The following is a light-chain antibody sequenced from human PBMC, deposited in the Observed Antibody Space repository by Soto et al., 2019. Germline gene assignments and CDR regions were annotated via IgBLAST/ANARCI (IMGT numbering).Light chain of an antibody. CDR2: DAP. CDR3: HQYGSSLRST. V-gene: IGKV3-20*01. J-gene: IGKJ4*01. Sequence: EIVLTQSPGTLSLSPGERATLSCRASQSVSSSYLAWYQQKPGQAPRLLSYDAPSRATGIPDRFSGSGSGTDFTLTISRLKLEDFAVYYCHQYGSSLRSTFGGGTKVEIK. CDR1: QSVSSSY.